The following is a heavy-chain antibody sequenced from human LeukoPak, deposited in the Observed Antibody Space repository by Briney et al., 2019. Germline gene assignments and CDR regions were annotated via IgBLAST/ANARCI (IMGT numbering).Heavy chain of an antibody. D-gene: IGHD3-3*01. CDR1: GYTFTSYG. V-gene: IGHV1-18*01. J-gene: IGHJ4*02. CDR2: ISAYNGNT. Sequence: GASVKVSCKASGYTFTSYGISWVRQAPGQGLEWMGWISAYNGNTNYAQKLQGRVTMTTDTSTSTAYMELRSLRSDDTAVYYCARATYDFWSGILREVWYYFDYWGQGTLVTVSS. CDR3: ARATYDFWSGILREVWYYFDY.